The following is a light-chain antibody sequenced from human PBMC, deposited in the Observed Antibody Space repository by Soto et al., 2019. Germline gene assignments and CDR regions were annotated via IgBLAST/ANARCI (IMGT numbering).Light chain of an antibody. CDR2: EVS. J-gene: IGLJ2*01. CDR3: SSYTSSSTLV. V-gene: IGLV2-14*01. CDR1: SSDVGGFNS. Sequence: QSVLTQPASVSGSPGQSITISCTGTSSDVGGFNSVSWYQHHPGKAPKLIISEVSNRPSGVSNRFSGSKSGNTASLTISGLQTEDEADYYCSSYTSSSTLVFGGGTKLTVL.